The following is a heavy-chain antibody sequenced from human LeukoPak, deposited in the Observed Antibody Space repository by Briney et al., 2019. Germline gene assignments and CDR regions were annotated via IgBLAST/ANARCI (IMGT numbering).Heavy chain of an antibody. CDR3: ARGGSDYGDFCFDY. V-gene: IGHV1-2*02. CDR1: GGTFSSYA. D-gene: IGHD4-17*01. Sequence: ASVKVSCKASGGTFSSYAISWVRQAPGQGLEWMGWINPNSGGTNYAQKFQGRVTMTRDTSISTAYMELSRLRSDDTAVYYCARGGSDYGDFCFDYWGQGTLVTVSS. CDR2: INPNSGGT. J-gene: IGHJ4*02.